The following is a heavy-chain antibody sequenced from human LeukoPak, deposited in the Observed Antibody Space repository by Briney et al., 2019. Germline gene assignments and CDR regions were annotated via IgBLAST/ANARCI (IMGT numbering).Heavy chain of an antibody. J-gene: IGHJ6*03. Sequence: ASVKVSCKASGYTFTSYDINWVRQATGQGLEWMGWMNPSSGNTGYAQKFQGRVTMTRNTSISTAYMELSSLRSEDTAVYYCAREALYYGSGRDYYYYYMDVWGKGTTVTISS. CDR3: AREALYYGSGRDYYYYYMDV. D-gene: IGHD3-10*01. CDR1: GYTFTSYD. V-gene: IGHV1-8*01. CDR2: MNPSSGNT.